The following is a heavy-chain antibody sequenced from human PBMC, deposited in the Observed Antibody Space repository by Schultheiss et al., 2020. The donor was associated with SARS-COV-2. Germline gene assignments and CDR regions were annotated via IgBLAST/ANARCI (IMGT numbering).Heavy chain of an antibody. D-gene: IGHD2-2*01. CDR1: GFTFSSYA. CDR3: ARATEDIVVVPAAHFDY. V-gene: IGHV3-64*04. Sequence: GGSLRLSCAASGFTFSSYAMSWVRQAPGKGLEYVSAISSNGGSTYYADSVKGRFTISRDNSKNTLYLQMNSLRAEDTAVYYCARATEDIVVVPAAHFDYWGQGTLVTVSS. J-gene: IGHJ4*02. CDR2: ISSNGGST.